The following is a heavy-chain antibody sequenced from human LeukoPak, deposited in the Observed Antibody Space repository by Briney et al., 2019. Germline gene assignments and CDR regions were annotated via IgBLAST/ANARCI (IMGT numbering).Heavy chain of an antibody. D-gene: IGHD2-15*01. CDR1: GFTFDEYG. V-gene: IGHV3-30*02. CDR3: AREEYQVLLD. J-gene: IGHJ4*02. Sequence: GGSLRLSCIASGFTFDEYGMSWVRQAPGKGLEWVAFIRYDGSNKYYADSMKGRFTISRDNAKNSLYLQMNSLRVGDTAIYYCAREEYQVLLDWGQGILVTVAS. CDR2: IRYDGSNK.